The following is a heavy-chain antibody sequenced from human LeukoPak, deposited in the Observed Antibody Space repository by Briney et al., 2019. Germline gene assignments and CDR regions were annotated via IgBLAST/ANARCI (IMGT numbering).Heavy chain of an antibody. D-gene: IGHD5-18*01. Sequence: GASVKVSCKASGYTFTDYYMHWVQQAPGKGLEWMGRVDPEDGETIYAEKFQGRVTITADTSTDTAYMELSSLRSEDTAVYYCATTYTALDAFDIWGQGTMVTVSS. CDR1: GYTFTDYY. CDR3: ATTYTALDAFDI. J-gene: IGHJ3*02. V-gene: IGHV1-69-2*01. CDR2: VDPEDGET.